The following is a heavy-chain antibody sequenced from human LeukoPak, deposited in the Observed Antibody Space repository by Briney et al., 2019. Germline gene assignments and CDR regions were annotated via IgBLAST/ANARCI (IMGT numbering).Heavy chain of an antibody. CDR2: ISYDGTNK. D-gene: IGHD3-9*01. J-gene: IGHJ4*02. V-gene: IGHV3-30-3*01. CDR3: ARDKGDILTGYLLYYFDY. Sequence: GRSLRLSCAASGFTFSSYAIHWVRQAPGKGLEWAAGISYDGTNKYYADSVKGRFTISRDNSKNTLYLQINSLRAEDTAVYYCARDKGDILTGYLLYYFDYWGQGTLVTVSS. CDR1: GFTFSSYA.